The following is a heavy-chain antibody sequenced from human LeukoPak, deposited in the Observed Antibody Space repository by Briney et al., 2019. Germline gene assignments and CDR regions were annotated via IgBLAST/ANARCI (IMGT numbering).Heavy chain of an antibody. CDR2: ISSSSSYI. V-gene: IGHV3-21*01. CDR3: ARAHNWKYGTFDY. J-gene: IGHJ4*02. D-gene: IGHD1-7*01. CDR1: GFTFSSYE. Sequence: GGSLRLSCAASGFTFSSYEMNWVRQAPGKGLEWVSCISSSSSYIYYADSVKGRFTISRDNAKNSLYLQMNSLRVEDTAVYYCARAHNWKYGTFDYWGQGTLVTVSS.